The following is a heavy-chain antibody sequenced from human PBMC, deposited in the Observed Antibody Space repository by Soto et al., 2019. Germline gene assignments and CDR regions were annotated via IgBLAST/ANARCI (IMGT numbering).Heavy chain of an antibody. J-gene: IGHJ3*02. CDR1: GFTFSSYA. V-gene: IGHV3-23*01. Sequence: EVQLLESGGGLVQPGGSLRLSCAASGFTFSSYAMSWVRQAPGKGLEWVSAISGSGGSTYYADSVKGRFTISRDNSKNTLYLQMNSLRAEDTAVYYCAKLIEEITMVRGASSTELFDIWGQGTMVTVSS. CDR3: AKLIEEITMVRGASSTELFDI. CDR2: ISGSGGST. D-gene: IGHD3-10*01.